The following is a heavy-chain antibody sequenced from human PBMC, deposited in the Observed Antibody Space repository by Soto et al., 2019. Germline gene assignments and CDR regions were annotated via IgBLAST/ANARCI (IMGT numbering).Heavy chain of an antibody. CDR1: GYTFTSYG. Sequence: ASVKVSCKASGYTFTSYGISWVRQAPGRGLEWMGWISAYNGNTNYAQKLQGRVTMTTDTSTSTAYMELRSLRSDDTAVYYCARDLLYCSSTSCYTNWFDPWGQGTLVTVSS. V-gene: IGHV1-18*04. D-gene: IGHD2-2*02. CDR3: ARDLLYCSSTSCYTNWFDP. CDR2: ISAYNGNT. J-gene: IGHJ5*02.